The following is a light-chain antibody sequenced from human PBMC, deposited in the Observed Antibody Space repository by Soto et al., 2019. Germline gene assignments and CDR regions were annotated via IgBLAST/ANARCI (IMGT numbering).Light chain of an antibody. CDR2: VNN. CDR3: QSYDSSISGYVV. Sequence: QSVLTQPPSVSGAPGQRVTISCTGSSSNIGAGYDVHWYQQLPGTAPKLLIYVNNNRPSGVPDRFSGSKSGTSASLSITGLQAEDEADYYCQSYDSSISGYVVFGGGTKVTVL. J-gene: IGLJ2*01. V-gene: IGLV1-40*01. CDR1: SSNIGAGYD.